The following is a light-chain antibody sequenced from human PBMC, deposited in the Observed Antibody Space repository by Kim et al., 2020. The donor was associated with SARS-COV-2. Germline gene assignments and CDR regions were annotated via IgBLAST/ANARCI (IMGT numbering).Light chain of an antibody. CDR2: SNN. J-gene: IGLJ3*02. V-gene: IGLV1-44*01. CDR1: SSNIASNT. CDR3: AAWDDTLDGPV. Sequence: QSVRTQPPSASGAPGQRVSFSCSGSSSNIASNTVDWYKQLPGKAPKLLIYSNNQRPSGVPDRFSGSKSGTSASLAISGLHSEDEADYYCAAWDDTLDGPVFGGGTQLTVL.